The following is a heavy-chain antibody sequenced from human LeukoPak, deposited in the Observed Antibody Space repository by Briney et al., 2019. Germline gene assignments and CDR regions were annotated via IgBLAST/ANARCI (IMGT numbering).Heavy chain of an antibody. V-gene: IGHV1-18*01. J-gene: IGHJ4*02. CDR1: GGTFSSYA. CDR2: ISAYNGNT. D-gene: IGHD3-3*01. Sequence: ASVKVSCKASGGTFSSYAISWVRQAPGQGLEWMGWISAYNGNTNYAQKLQGRVTMTTDTSTSTAYMELRSLRSDDTAVYYCARDPGEYYDFWSGFDYWGQGTLVTVSS. CDR3: ARDPGEYYDFWSGFDY.